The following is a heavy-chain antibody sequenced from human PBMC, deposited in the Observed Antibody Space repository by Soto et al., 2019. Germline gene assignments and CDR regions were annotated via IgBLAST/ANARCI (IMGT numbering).Heavy chain of an antibody. CDR2: ISYDGSNK. J-gene: IGHJ4*02. CDR3: AKLNDYYDSSGLFDY. V-gene: IGHV3-30*18. Sequence: GGSLILSCAASGFTFSSYGMHWVRQAPGKGLEWVAVISYDGSNKYYADSVKGRFTISRDNSKNTLYLQMNSLRAEDTAVYYCAKLNDYYDSSGLFDYWGQGTLVTVSS. CDR1: GFTFSSYG. D-gene: IGHD3-22*01.